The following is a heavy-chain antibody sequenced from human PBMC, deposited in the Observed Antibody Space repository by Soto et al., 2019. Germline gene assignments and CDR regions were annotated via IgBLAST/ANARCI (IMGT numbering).Heavy chain of an antibody. CDR3: ARHVVSYSNYNYSYYYGMDV. V-gene: IGHV5-51*01. D-gene: IGHD4-4*01. Sequence: GESLKISCKGSGYSFTSYWIGWVRQMPGKGLEWMGIIYPGDSDTRYSPSFQGQVTISADKSISTAYLQWSSLKASDTAMYYCARHVVSYSNYNYSYYYGMDVWGQGTTVTVSS. J-gene: IGHJ6*02. CDR1: GYSFTSYW. CDR2: IYPGDSDT.